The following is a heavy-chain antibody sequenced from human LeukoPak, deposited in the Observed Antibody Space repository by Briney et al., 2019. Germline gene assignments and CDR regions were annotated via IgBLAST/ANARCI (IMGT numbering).Heavy chain of an antibody. Sequence: PSETLSLTCAVYGGSFSGYYWSWIRRPPGKGLEWIGEINHSGSTNYNPSLKSRVTISVDTSKNQFSLKLSSVTAADTAVYYCARGPNYRAGRADYWGQGTLVTVSS. CDR1: GGSFSGYY. J-gene: IGHJ4*02. D-gene: IGHD1-1*01. CDR3: ARGPNYRAGRADY. V-gene: IGHV4-34*01. CDR2: INHSGST.